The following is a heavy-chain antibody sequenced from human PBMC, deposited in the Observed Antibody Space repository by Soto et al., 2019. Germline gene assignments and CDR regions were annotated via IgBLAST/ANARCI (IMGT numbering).Heavy chain of an antibody. CDR1: GFTFSSYA. J-gene: IGHJ4*02. D-gene: IGHD3-3*01. Sequence: EVQLLESGGGLVQPGGSLRLSCAASGFTFSSYAMSWVRQAPGKGLEWGSAISGSGGSTYYADSVKGRFTISRDNSKNTLYLQMNSLRAEDTAVYYCAKGNVLRFLEWSMGGQGTLVTVSS. CDR3: AKGNVLRFLEWSM. V-gene: IGHV3-23*01. CDR2: ISGSGGST.